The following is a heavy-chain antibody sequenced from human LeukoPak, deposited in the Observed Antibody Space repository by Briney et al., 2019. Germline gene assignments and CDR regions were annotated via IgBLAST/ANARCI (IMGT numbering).Heavy chain of an antibody. CDR1: GGSISSSSYY. CDR2: IYYSGST. CDR3: ARVYGSGSYYNGYYYYYMDV. Sequence: PSETLSLTCTVSGGSISSSSYYWGWIRQPPGKGLEWIGSIYYSGSTNYNPSLKSRVTISVDTSKNQFSLKLSSVTAADTAVYYCARVYGSGSYYNGYYYYYMDVWGKGTTVTISS. J-gene: IGHJ6*03. D-gene: IGHD3-10*01. V-gene: IGHV4-39*01.